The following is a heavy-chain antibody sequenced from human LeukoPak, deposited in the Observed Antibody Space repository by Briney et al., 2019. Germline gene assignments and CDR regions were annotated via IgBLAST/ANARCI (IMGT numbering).Heavy chain of an antibody. J-gene: IGHJ3*02. CDR3: ANLLGYYYDSSGRNDAFDI. CDR2: ISGSGGST. D-gene: IGHD3-22*01. V-gene: IGHV3-23*01. CDR1: GFTFSSYA. Sequence: QPGGSLRLSCAASGFTFSSYAMSWVRQAPGKGLEGVSAISGSGGSTYYADSVKGRFTISRDNSKNTLYLQMNSLRAEDTAVYYCANLLGYYYDSSGRNDAFDIWGQGTMVTVSS.